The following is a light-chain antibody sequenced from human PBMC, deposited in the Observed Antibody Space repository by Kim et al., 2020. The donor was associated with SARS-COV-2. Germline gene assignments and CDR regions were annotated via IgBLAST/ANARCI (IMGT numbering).Light chain of an antibody. J-gene: IGKJ1*01. V-gene: IGKV3-15*01. CDR2: GAS. Sequence: EIVMTQSPATLSVSPGERATLSCRASQSVSSNLAWYQQKPGQAPRLLIYGASTRATGIPARFSGSGSGTEFTLTISSLQSEDFAVYYCQEYSNLGGFGQGTKVNIK. CDR1: QSVSSN. CDR3: QEYSNLGG.